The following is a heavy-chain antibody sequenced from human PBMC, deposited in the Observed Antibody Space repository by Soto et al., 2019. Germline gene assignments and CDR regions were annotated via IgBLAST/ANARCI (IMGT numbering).Heavy chain of an antibody. CDR3: ARVNSGSYYYFDY. V-gene: IGHV4-59*01. CDR2: IYYSGST. D-gene: IGHD1-26*01. Sequence: QVQLQESGPGLVKPSETLSLTCTVSGGSISSYYWSWIRQPPGKGLEWIGYIYYSGSTNYNPSLKSRVTISVDTSKNQFPLKLSSVTAADTAVYYCARVNSGSYYYFDYWGQGTLVTVSS. CDR1: GGSISSYY. J-gene: IGHJ4*02.